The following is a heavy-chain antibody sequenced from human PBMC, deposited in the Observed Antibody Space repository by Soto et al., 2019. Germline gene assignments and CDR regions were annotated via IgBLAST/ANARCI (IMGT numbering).Heavy chain of an antibody. CDR2: IESKTDGGTT. D-gene: IGHD2-21*01. Sequence: GGSLRLSCAASGFTFSNAWMSWVRQAPGKGLEWVGRIESKTDGGTTDYAAPVKGRFTISRDDSKNTLYLQMNSLKSEDTAVYYCTTSVIILNYFDYWGQGTLVTVSS. J-gene: IGHJ4*02. CDR3: TTSVIILNYFDY. CDR1: GFTFSNAW. V-gene: IGHV3-15*04.